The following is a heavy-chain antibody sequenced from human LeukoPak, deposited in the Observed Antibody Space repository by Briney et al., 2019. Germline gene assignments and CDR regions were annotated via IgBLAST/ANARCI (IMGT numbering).Heavy chain of an antibody. D-gene: IGHD6-19*01. J-gene: IGHJ4*02. CDR2: ISGSAGRK. V-gene: IGHV3-23*01. Sequence: GGSLRLSCAASGFTSSSYGMSWVRQAPGKGLEWVSGISGSAGRKHYADSVKGRFTISRDNSKNTLYLQMNSLRVEDTAIYYCAREAFYSSGWYSLFGHWGQGTPVTVSS. CDR3: AREAFYSSGWYSLFGH. CDR1: GFTSSSYG.